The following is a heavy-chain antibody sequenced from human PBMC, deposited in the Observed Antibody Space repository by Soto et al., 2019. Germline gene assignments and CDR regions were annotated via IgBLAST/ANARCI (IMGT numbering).Heavy chain of an antibody. CDR2: INAGNGNT. J-gene: IGHJ3*02. CDR3: ARDLLHTPQSKIPNAWRAPVVPAAPPDI. V-gene: IGHV1-3*01. CDR1: GYTFTSYA. D-gene: IGHD2-2*01. Sequence: ASVKVSCKASGYTFTSYAMHWVRQAPGQRLEWMGWINAGNGNTKYSQKIQGRDTITRDTSASTAYMELSSLRSEDTAVYFCARDLLHTPQSKIPNAWRAPVVPAAPPDIWGQGTMVTVSS.